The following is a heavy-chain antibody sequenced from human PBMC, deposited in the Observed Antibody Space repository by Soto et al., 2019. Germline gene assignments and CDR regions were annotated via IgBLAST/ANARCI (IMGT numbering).Heavy chain of an antibody. V-gene: IGHV3-30-3*01. Sequence: LRLSCAASGFTFSSYAMHWVRQAPGKGLEWVAVISYDGSNKYYADSVKGRFTISRDNSKNTLYLQMNSLRAEDTAVYYCASGLVGTKVFYFDYWGQGTLVTAPQ. CDR1: GFTFSSYA. D-gene: IGHD1-26*01. CDR2: ISYDGSNK. CDR3: ASGLVGTKVFYFDY. J-gene: IGHJ4*02.